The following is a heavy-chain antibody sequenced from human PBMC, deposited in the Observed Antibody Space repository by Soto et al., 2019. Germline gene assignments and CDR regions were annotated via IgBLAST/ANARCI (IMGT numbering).Heavy chain of an antibody. CDR1: GLTCRSYD. V-gene: IGHV3-23*01. CDR2: ILLGAST. Sequence: GGFLRLSCAASGLTCRSYDMTWGRQAPGKGLEWVSTILLGASTHSPDSAKGRFTISRDNCKTTLFLQIKRLRAAGTAACYCAQATATGGGAFDICGQGTMVTVSS. J-gene: IGHJ3*02. CDR3: AQATATGGGAFDI. D-gene: IGHD2-21*02.